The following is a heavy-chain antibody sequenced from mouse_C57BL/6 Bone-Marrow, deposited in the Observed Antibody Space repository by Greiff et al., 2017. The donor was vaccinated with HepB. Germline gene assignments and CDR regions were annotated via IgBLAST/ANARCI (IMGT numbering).Heavy chain of an antibody. J-gene: IGHJ4*01. D-gene: IGHD2-1*01. V-gene: IGHV3-6*01. CDR3: ARDGPIYYGNYFYAMDY. CDR1: GYSITSGYY. CDR2: ISYDGSN. Sequence: DVKLQESGPGLVKPSQSLSLTCSVTGYSITSGYYWNWIRQFPGNKLEWMGYISYDGSNNYNPSLKNRISITRDTSKNQFFLKLNSVTTEDTATYYCARDGPIYYGNYFYAMDYWGQGTSVTVSS.